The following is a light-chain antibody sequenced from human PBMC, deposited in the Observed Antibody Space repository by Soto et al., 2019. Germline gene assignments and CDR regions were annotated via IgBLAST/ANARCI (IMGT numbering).Light chain of an antibody. Sequence: LKQSPSTVSVSPRERVTLPCRASQSVATNLAWYQQRPGQAPRLLIYGASKRATGIPDRFSGSGSGTDFTLNISRLAREDFAVYYCQQYGSLPKTFGQGTKVDIK. CDR2: GAS. CDR1: QSVATN. J-gene: IGKJ1*01. V-gene: IGKV3-20*01. CDR3: QQYGSLPKT.